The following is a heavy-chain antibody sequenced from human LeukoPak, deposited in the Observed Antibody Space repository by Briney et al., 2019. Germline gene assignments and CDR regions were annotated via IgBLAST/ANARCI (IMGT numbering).Heavy chain of an antibody. J-gene: IGHJ5*02. V-gene: IGHV4-59*01. CDR1: GGSISGFY. D-gene: IGHD6-19*01. CDR2: MSNNGAT. Sequence: SETLSLTCTVSGGSISGFYWSWIRQPPGKGLEWIGYMSNNGATTYNPSLKSRVTISIDMSNNHFSLTLKSVTAADKAVYYCARRSLTLYGSGWVPWGQGTLVTVSS. CDR3: ARRSLTLYGSGWVP.